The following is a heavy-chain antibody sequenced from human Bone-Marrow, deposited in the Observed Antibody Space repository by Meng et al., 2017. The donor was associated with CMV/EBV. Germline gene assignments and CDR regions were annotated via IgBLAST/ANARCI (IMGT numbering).Heavy chain of an antibody. CDR1: GFTFSSYS. V-gene: IGHV3-21*01. Sequence: GESLKISCAASGFTFSSYSMNWVRQAPGKGLEWVSSISSSSSYIYYADSVKGRFTISRDNAKNSLYLQMNSLRAEDTAVYYGARDVITIFGNYGTDVWGQGTTVTVSS. D-gene: IGHD3-3*01. CDR3: ARDVITIFGNYGTDV. J-gene: IGHJ6*02. CDR2: ISSSSSYI.